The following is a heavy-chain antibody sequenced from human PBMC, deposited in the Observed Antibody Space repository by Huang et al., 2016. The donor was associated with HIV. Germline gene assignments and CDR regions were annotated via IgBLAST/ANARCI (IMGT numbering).Heavy chain of an antibody. Sequence: QVRLEQWGEGSLKPSETLSLTCAVYGASFSTYFWSWVRQSPDKRLPGIVVSKPGVPVNYNPAFKGRVFMSVDTPKHQFALTLRAMSAADAAIYYCARLPTPSYYDTWSISPVEEDFFYFNLDLWGRGTPVTVS. CDR1: GASFSTYF. CDR3: ARLPTPSYYDTWSISPVEEDFFYFNLDL. D-gene: IGHD3-16*01. J-gene: IGHJ6*02. V-gene: IGHV4-34*02. CDR2: SKPGVPV.